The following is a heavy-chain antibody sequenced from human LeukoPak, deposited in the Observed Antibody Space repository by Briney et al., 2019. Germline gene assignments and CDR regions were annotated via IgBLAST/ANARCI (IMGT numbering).Heavy chain of an antibody. CDR3: ATYDSWSGYNIAY. J-gene: IGHJ4*02. D-gene: IGHD3-3*01. CDR1: GFTLSSRW. V-gene: IGHV3-7*03. CDR2: MNRDGSEK. Sequence: GGSLRLSCVVSGFTLSSRWMMWVRQAPGEGLEWMTNMNRDGSEKNYVDSVKGRFTITRDNAENSLYLQMNSLKVEDSAIYYCATYDSWSGYNIAYWGQGTLVTVSS.